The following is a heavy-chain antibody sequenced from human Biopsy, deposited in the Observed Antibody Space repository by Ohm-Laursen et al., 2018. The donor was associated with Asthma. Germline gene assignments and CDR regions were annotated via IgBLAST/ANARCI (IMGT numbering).Heavy chain of an antibody. J-gene: IGHJ6*02. Sequence: TLSLTCAVSGGSVSTGSYYWSWIRQPPGKGLEWLGYIYYTGSENYNPSRKSRVTISVDTSKNQFSLRLNSVTAADTAVYYCARGPNYHGSGRAPIGMDVWGQGTTVTVSS. CDR3: ARGPNYHGSGRAPIGMDV. D-gene: IGHD3-10*01. CDR2: IYYTGSE. V-gene: IGHV4-61*01. CDR1: GGSVSTGSYY.